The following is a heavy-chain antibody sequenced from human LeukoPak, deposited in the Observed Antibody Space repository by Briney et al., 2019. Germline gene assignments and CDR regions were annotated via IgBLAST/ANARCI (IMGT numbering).Heavy chain of an antibody. CDR3: ARDHHLDY. CDR2: IIPILGIA. J-gene: IGHJ4*02. Sequence: ASVKVSCKASGGTSSSYAISWVRQAPGQGLEWMGRIIPILGIANYAQKFQGRVTITADKSTSTAYMELSSLRSEDTAVYYCARDHHLDYWGQGTLVTVSS. CDR1: GGTSSSYA. V-gene: IGHV1-69*04.